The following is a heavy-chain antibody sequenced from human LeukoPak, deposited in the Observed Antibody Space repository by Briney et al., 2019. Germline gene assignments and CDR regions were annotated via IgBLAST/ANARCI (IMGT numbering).Heavy chain of an antibody. J-gene: IGHJ4*02. V-gene: IGHV3-11*01. D-gene: IGHD6-13*01. CDR1: GFMFNKYG. Sequence: GGSLRLSCVASGFMFNKYGMSWVRQAPGKGLEWISYITNSGSDIEYADSVKGRFTISWDNAKKSLYLEMNTLRAEDTAIYYCACPYRSRFDYWGQGTLVTVSS. CDR2: ITNSGSDI. CDR3: ACPYRSRFDY.